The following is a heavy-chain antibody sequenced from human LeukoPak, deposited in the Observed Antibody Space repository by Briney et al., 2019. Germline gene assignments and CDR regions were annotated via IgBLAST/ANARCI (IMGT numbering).Heavy chain of an antibody. D-gene: IGHD3-22*01. Sequence: PSETLSLTCTVSGGSISSGDYYGCWIRQPPGKGLEWNGYIYYSGSPYYNPSLKSRVTISVDTSKNQFSLKLSSVTAADTAVYYCARDYYYYDSSGYYSTYYYGMDVWGQGTTVTVSS. J-gene: IGHJ6*02. CDR3: ARDYYYYDSSGYYSTYYYGMDV. CDR2: IYYSGSP. V-gene: IGHV4-30-4*01. CDR1: GGSISSGDYY.